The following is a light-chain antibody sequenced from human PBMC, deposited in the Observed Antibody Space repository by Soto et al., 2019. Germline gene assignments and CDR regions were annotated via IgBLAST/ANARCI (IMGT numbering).Light chain of an antibody. CDR1: QSVTSY. J-gene: IGKJ3*01. CDR2: DAS. Sequence: EIVLTQSPATLSLSPGERATLSCRASQSVTSYLAWYQQKPGQAPRLLIYDASTRATGIPDRFSATGSGTEFSLTISSVEPEDFAVYYCQQYGASPFTFGPGTRVEI. CDR3: QQYGASPFT. V-gene: IGKV3-11*01.